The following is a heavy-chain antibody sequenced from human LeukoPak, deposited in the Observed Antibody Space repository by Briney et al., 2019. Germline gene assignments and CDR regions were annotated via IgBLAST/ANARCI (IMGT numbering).Heavy chain of an antibody. V-gene: IGHV4-30-2*01. CDR1: GGSISSGGYS. Sequence: SQTLSLTCAVSGGSISSGGYSWSWIRQPPGKGLEWIGYIYHSGSSYYNPSLKSRVTISVDRSKNQFSLKLSSVTAADTAMYYCARSDTIMAIFDYWGQGTLVTVSS. J-gene: IGHJ4*02. D-gene: IGHD5-18*01. CDR2: IYHSGSS. CDR3: ARSDTIMAIFDY.